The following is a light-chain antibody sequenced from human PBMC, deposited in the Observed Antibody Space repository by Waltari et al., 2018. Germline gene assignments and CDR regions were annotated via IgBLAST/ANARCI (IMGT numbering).Light chain of an antibody. CDR3: QHHLRLPAT. CDR1: QNVSTF. Sequence: IVLTQSPGTLSLSPGESATLSCRASQNVSTFLAWYQQTPGQDPGLLIYGACSRATGISDRFSGGVSGTDFSLTISRLEPEDCAVYYCQHHLRLPATFGQGTKVDIK. CDR2: GAC. V-gene: IGKV3-20*01. J-gene: IGKJ1*01.